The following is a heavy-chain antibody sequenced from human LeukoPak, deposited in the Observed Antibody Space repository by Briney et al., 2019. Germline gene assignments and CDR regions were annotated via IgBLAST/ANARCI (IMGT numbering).Heavy chain of an antibody. CDR3: AGLSYYYDSSGYYYSDY. V-gene: IGHV4-61*02. CDR1: GGSISSGSYY. D-gene: IGHD3-22*01. J-gene: IGHJ4*02. Sequence: SETLSLTCTVSGGSISSGSYYWSWIRQPAGKGLEWIGRIYTSGSTNYNPSLKSRVTISVDTSKNQFSLKLSSVTAADTAVYYCAGLSYYYDSSGYYYSDYWGQGTLVTASS. CDR2: IYTSGST.